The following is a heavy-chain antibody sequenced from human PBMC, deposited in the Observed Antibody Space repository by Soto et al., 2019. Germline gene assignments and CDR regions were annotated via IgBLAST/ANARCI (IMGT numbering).Heavy chain of an antibody. J-gene: IGHJ4*02. Sequence: HVQLQESGPGLVKPSETLSLTCTVSGGSISTYYWSWIRQPPGKGLEWIGYIYYSGSTNYNPSLKSRLTISVDTSKNQFSLRLSSVTAADTAVYYCARRWGGNFDYWGQGTRVTVSS. V-gene: IGHV4-59*01. D-gene: IGHD3-16*01. CDR1: GGSISTYY. CDR3: ARRWGGNFDY. CDR2: IYYSGST.